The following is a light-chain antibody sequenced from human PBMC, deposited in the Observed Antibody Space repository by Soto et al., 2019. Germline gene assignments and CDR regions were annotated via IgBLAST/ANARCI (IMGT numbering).Light chain of an antibody. Sequence: IQMTQSPSSLSASVGDRVTITCRASQGVRDDVGWYQQKPGKAPKLLIYFASTLQSGVPSRFSGSVSGTDFILTISGLQRENFATYYCLQESNYPLTFGGGAKGEIK. CDR3: LQESNYPLT. CDR1: QGVRDD. CDR2: FAS. J-gene: IGKJ4*01. V-gene: IGKV1-6*01.